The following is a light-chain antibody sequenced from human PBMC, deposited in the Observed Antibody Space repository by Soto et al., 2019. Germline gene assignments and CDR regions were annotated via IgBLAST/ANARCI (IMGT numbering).Light chain of an antibody. J-gene: IGKJ5*01. CDR1: QSVSSSY. CDR3: QQYGSSPLVT. CDR2: GTS. Sequence: ENVLTQSPGTLSLSPGERATLSCRASQSVSSSYLAWYQQRPGQAPRLLIYGTSSRATGIPDRFSGSGSGTDFTLTISSLKPEDFAVYYCQQYGSSPLVTFGQGTRLEIK. V-gene: IGKV3-20*01.